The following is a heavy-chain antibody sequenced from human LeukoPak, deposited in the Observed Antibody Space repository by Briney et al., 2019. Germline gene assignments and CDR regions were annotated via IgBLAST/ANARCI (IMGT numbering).Heavy chain of an antibody. CDR1: GDSLSSGGYS. CDR2: IYYSGST. V-gene: IGHV4-30-4*07. J-gene: IGHJ4*02. Sequence: PSETLSLTCAVSGDSLSSGGYSWPWIRQPPGTGLDWIGYIYYSGSTFYNPSLKSRVTISLDTSKNQFSLNLSSVTAADTAVYYCARCATVKGYYFDYWGQGTLVTVSS. D-gene: IGHD4-11*01. CDR3: ARCATVKGYYFDY.